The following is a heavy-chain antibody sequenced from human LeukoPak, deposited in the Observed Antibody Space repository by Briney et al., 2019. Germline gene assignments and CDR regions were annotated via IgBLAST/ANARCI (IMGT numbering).Heavy chain of an antibody. CDR1: GNSLSGGYY. J-gene: IGHJ4*02. CDR3: ASSKTFGQSFGGY. Sequence: PSETLSLTCAVSGNSLSGGYYWGWIRQPPGKGLEWIGSIYHSGTTCYNSSLKSRVTISADTSRNHFSLKLSSVTAADTAVYYCASSKTFGQSFGGYWGRGTLVTVSS. CDR2: IYHSGTT. V-gene: IGHV4-38-2*01. D-gene: IGHD3-3*01.